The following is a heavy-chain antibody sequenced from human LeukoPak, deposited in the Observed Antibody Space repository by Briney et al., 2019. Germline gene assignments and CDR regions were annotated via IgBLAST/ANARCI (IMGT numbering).Heavy chain of an antibody. J-gene: IGHJ4*02. V-gene: IGHV3-48*03. CDR2: ISSSGNTI. CDR1: GFTFSSYE. Sequence: TGGSLRLSCAGSGFTFSSYEMNWVRQAPGKGLEWLSYISSSGNTIYYADSVKGRFTISRDNAKKSLYLQMNSLRAEDTAVYYCARGDRITIFGVVIHWGQGTLVTVSS. D-gene: IGHD3-3*01. CDR3: ARGDRITIFGVVIH.